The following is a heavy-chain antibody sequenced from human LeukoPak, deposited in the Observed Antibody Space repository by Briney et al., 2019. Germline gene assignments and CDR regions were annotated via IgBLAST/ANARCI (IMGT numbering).Heavy chain of an antibody. CDR1: GFKFSDFW. CDR2: IGGSSSSL. D-gene: IGHD4-17*01. V-gene: IGHV3-21*01. Sequence: GGSLRLSCAASGFKFSDFWMTWVRQTPGKGLEWVSSIGGSSSSLYYAESVKGRFTISGDNARNSLYLQMNSLRAEDTAVYYCAKEAGQDYGALDAFDVWGQGTMVTVSS. J-gene: IGHJ3*01. CDR3: AKEAGQDYGALDAFDV.